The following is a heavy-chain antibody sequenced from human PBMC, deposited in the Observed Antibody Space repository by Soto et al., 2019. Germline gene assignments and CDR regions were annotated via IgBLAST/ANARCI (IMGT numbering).Heavy chain of an antibody. V-gene: IGHV3-30-3*01. CDR2: ISYDGSNK. CDR3: ARELEYWGDSSSWERLRASYYYGMDV. CDR1: GFTFSSYA. Sequence: PGGSLRLSCAASGFTFSSYAMYWVRQAPGKGLEWVAVISYDGSNKYYADSVKGRFTISRDNSKNTLYLQMNSLRAEDTAVYYCARELEYWGDSSSWERLRASYYYGMDVWGQGTTVTVSS. J-gene: IGHJ6*02. D-gene: IGHD6-13*01.